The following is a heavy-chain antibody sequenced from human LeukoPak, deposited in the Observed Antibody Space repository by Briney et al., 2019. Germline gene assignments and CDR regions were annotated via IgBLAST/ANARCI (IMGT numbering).Heavy chain of an antibody. V-gene: IGHV3-13*01. D-gene: IGHD3-10*01. CDR3: ARDLTMARGVISRRPNYFYYAMDV. Sequence: PGGSLRLSCAASGFTFDSYNMHWVRQTAGKGLEWVSTIGTAGDTYYADSVKGRFTISRQNSKTSLYLQMNSLGAEDSAMYYCARDLTMARGVISRRPNYFYYAMDVWGQGTTVGVSS. J-gene: IGHJ6*02. CDR2: IGTAGDT. CDR1: GFTFDSYN.